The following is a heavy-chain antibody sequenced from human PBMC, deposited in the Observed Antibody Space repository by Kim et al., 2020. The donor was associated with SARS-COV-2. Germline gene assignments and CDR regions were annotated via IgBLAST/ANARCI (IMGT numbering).Heavy chain of an antibody. J-gene: IGHJ4*02. CDR2: T. Sequence: TSYADSVKGRFTISRDNAKNTLYLQMNSLRAEDTAVYYCAAFSGVRGVIIWGQGTLVTVSS. CDR3: AAFSGVRGVII. V-gene: IGHV3-74*01. D-gene: IGHD3-10*01.